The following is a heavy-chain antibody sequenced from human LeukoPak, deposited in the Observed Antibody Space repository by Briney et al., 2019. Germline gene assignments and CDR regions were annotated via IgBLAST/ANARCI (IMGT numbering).Heavy chain of an antibody. CDR1: GGSISSFTTHY. J-gene: IGHJ3*02. V-gene: IGHV4-39*01. CDR3: ARHDSSGPYNAFDI. Sequence: SETLSLTCSVSGGSISSFTTHYWGWIRQPPGKGLEWIGSMYYSGTTYYNPSLESRLTISVDTSKNQFSLKLSSVTAADTAVYYCARHDSSGPYNAFDIWGQGTMVTVSS. D-gene: IGHD3-22*01. CDR2: MYYSGTT.